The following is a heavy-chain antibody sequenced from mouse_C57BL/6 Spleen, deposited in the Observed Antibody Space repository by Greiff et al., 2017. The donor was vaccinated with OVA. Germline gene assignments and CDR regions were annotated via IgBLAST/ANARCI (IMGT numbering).Heavy chain of an antibody. CDR2: IRLKSDNYAT. D-gene: IGHD1-1*01. CDR3: TGGITTVVATGAY. CDR1: GFTFSNYW. J-gene: IGHJ3*01. V-gene: IGHV6-3*01. Sequence: EVKLEESGGGLVQPGGSMKLSCVASGFTFSNYWMNWVRQSPEKGLEWVAQIRLKSDNYATHYAESVKGRFTISRDDSKSSVYLQMNNLRAEDTGIYYCTGGITTVVATGAYWGQGTLVTVSA.